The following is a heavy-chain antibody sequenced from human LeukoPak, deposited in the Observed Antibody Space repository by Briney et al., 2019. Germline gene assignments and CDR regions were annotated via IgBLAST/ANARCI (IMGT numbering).Heavy chain of an antibody. D-gene: IGHD2-2*02. V-gene: IGHV3-7*05. Sequence: GGSLRLSCVASGFTFNNYWMSWVRQAPGKGLEWVASIKQDGSDKYYADSVRGRFTISRDNAKNSLYLQMSSLRAGDTAVYYCARGYMTADYWGQGSLVTVSS. J-gene: IGHJ4*02. CDR2: IKQDGSDK. CDR1: GFTFNNYW. CDR3: ARGYMTADY.